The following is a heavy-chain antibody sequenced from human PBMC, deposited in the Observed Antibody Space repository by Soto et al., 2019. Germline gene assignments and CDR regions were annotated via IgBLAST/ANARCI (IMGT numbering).Heavy chain of an antibody. V-gene: IGHV3-23*01. D-gene: IGHD3-3*01. CDR1: GFTFTNYA. CDR3: AKSYDFWSGYCYGMDV. Sequence: EVYLLESGGRLVQPGGSLRLSCSASGFTFTNYAMTWVRQAPGKGLEWVSAIRGRGDRTYYADSVKGRFTIARDNSKNILYLQMNGLRAEDTAVYYCAKSYDFWSGYCYGMDVWGQGTAVTVSS. J-gene: IGHJ6*02. CDR2: IRGRGDRT.